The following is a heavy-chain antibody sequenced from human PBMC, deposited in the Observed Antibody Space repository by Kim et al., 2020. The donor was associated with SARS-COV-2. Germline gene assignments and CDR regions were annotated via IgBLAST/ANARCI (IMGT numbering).Heavy chain of an antibody. J-gene: IGHJ4*02. V-gene: IGHV4-31*03. CDR2: IYYSGST. D-gene: IGHD6-19*01. Sequence: SETLSLTCTVSGGSISSGGYYWSWIRQHPGKGLEWIGYIYYSGSTYYNPSLKSRVTISVDTSKNQFSLKLSSVTAADTAVYYCARVAVAYFDYWGQGTLVTVSS. CDR3: ARVAVAYFDY. CDR1: GGSISSGGYY.